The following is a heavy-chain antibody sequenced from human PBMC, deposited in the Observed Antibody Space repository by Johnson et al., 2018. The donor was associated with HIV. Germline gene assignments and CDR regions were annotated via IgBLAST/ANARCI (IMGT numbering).Heavy chain of an antibody. CDR3: AREGGGTVVLGDEGAFDI. Sequence: QVQLVESGGGVVQPVRSLRLSCAASGFTFSSNPMHWVRQAPGKGLEWVAVMSYDGINKYYADSVKGRFTISRDNSKNTLFLQMNSLRAEDTSVYYCAREGGGTVVLGDEGAFDIWGQGTMVTVSS. D-gene: IGHD3-10*01. CDR2: MSYDGINK. J-gene: IGHJ3*02. V-gene: IGHV3-30-3*01. CDR1: GFTFSSNP.